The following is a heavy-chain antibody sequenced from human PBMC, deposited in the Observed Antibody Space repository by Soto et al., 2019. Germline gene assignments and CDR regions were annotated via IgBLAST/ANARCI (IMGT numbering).Heavy chain of an antibody. D-gene: IGHD2-15*01. V-gene: IGHV5-51*01. CDR1: GYSFTSYW. CDR3: ARHLAYCSGGSCYSWYYGMDV. Sequence: GESLKISCKGSGYSFTSYWIGWVRQMPGKGLEWMGNIYPGDSDTRYSPSFQGQVTISADKSISTAYLQWSSLTASDTAMYYCARHLAYCSGGSCYSWYYGMDVWGQGTTVTVSS. J-gene: IGHJ6*02. CDR2: IYPGDSDT.